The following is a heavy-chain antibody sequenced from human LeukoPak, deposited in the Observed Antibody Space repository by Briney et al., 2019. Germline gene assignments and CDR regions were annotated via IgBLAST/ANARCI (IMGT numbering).Heavy chain of an antibody. CDR1: GGSFSGYY. Sequence: SETLSLTCAVYGGSFSGYYWGWIRQPPGKGLEWIGEINHSGSTNYNPSLKSRVTISVDTSKNQFSLKLSSVTAADTAVYYCASRDGDPYYYYYGMDVWGQGTTVTVSS. CDR2: INHSGST. D-gene: IGHD4-17*01. J-gene: IGHJ6*02. V-gene: IGHV4-34*01. CDR3: ASRDGDPYYYYYGMDV.